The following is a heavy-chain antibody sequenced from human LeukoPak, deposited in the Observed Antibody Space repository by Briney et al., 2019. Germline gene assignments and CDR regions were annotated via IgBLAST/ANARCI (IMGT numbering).Heavy chain of an antibody. V-gene: IGHV6-1*01. CDR3: ARDRNYDILTGYHNWFDP. J-gene: IGHJ5*02. Sequence: PSQTLSLTCAISGDSVSSNSAAWNWIRQSPSRGLEWLGRTYYRSKWYNDYAVSVKSRITINPDTSKNQFSLQLNSVTPEDTAVYFYARDRNYDILTGYHNWFDPWGQGTLVTVSS. D-gene: IGHD3-9*01. CDR2: TYYRSKWYN. CDR1: GDSVSSNSAA.